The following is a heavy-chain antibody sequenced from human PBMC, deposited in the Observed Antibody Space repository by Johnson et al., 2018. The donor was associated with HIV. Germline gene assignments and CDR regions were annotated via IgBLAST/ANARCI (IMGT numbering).Heavy chain of an antibody. CDR1: GFIVSSNY. CDR2: ISGSGGST. J-gene: IGHJ3*02. Sequence: EVQLVESGGGFFQPGGSLRLSCAASGFIVSSNYMGWVRQAPGKGLEWVSAISGSGGSTYYADSVKGRFTISRDNSKNTLFLHMNGLRPDDTAVYYCACWYDAFDSWGQGTMVTVSS. D-gene: IGHD6-13*01. CDR3: ACWYDAFDS. V-gene: IGHV3-23*04.